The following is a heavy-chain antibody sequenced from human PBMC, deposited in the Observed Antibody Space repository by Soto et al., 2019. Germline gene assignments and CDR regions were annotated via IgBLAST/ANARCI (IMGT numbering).Heavy chain of an antibody. J-gene: IGHJ4*01. Sequence: PGGSLRLSCAASGFTFSSSAMTWVRQAPGKGLEWVSAITVSGGVTYYADSVKGRFAISRDNSKNTLYLQMDSLRAGDTAVCYCAKSTSCSGGTWNWGQGTQVIVSS. CDR2: ITVSGGVT. D-gene: IGHD2-2*01. CDR1: GFTFSSSA. CDR3: AKSTSCSGGTWN. V-gene: IGHV3-23*01.